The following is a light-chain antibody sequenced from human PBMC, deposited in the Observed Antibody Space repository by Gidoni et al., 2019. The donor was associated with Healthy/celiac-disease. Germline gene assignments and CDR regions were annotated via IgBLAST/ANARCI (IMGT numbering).Light chain of an antibody. J-gene: IGKJ5*01. V-gene: IGKV3-11*01. CDR1: QSVSSY. CDR3: QQRSNWPPSIT. CDR2: AAS. Sequence: EIVLTQSPATRSLSPGERATLSCRASQSVSSYLAWYQQKPGQAPRLLIDAASNRATGIPARFSGSGSGTDFTLTISSLEPEDFAVYYCQQRSNWPPSITFGQGTRLEIK.